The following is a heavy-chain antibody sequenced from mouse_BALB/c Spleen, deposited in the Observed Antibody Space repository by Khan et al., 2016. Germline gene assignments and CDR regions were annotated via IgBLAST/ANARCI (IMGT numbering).Heavy chain of an antibody. CDR2: IDPANGNT. J-gene: IGHJ3*01. CDR3: SRGVYDYEFAY. V-gene: IGHV14-3*02. D-gene: IGHD2-4*01. CDR1: GFNIKDTY. Sequence: VQLKESGAELVKPGASVKLSCTVGGFNIKDTYMHWVNQRPEQGLEWIGRIDPANGNTKYDPKFQDKATITADTSSNTAYLQLSSLTSEDTAVSYCSRGVYDYEFAYWGQGTLVTVSA.